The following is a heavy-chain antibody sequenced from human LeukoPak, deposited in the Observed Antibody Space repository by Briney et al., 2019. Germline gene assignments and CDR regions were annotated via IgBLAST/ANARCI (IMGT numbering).Heavy chain of an antibody. CDR3: ARDPSTVTTDYFDY. CDR1: GYTFTSYG. CDR2: ISAYNGNT. J-gene: IGHJ4*02. Sequence: GASVKVSCKASGYTFTSYGISWVRQAPGQGLEWMGWISAYNGNTNYAQKLQGRVTMTTDTSTSTAYMELRSLRSDDTAVYYCARDPSTVTTDYFDYWGQETLVTVSS. D-gene: IGHD4-17*01. V-gene: IGHV1-18*01.